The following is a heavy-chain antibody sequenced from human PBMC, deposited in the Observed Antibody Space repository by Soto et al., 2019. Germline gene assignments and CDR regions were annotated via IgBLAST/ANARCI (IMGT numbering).Heavy chain of an antibody. CDR3: AHIMITFGGVMRKDAFDI. CDR2: IYWDDDK. V-gene: IGHV2-5*02. Sequence: GLDLEWLALIYWDDDKRYSPSLKSRLTITKDTSKNQVVLTMTNMDPVDTATYYCAHIMITFGGVMRKDAFDIWGQGTMVTISS. J-gene: IGHJ3*02. D-gene: IGHD3-16*01.